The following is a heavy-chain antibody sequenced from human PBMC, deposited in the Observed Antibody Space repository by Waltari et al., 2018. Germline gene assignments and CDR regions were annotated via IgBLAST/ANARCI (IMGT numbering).Heavy chain of an antibody. Sequence: EVQLLESGGGLVQPGGSLRLSCAASGFTFSSYALSWVRQAPGKGMEWVSGIWGSGGRTYYADTVKGRFTIARDNSKNTLYLQMNSLRAEDTAVYYCAKGIVVVVAAPGYWGQGTLVTVSS. D-gene: IGHD2-15*01. V-gene: IGHV3-23*01. CDR3: AKGIVVVVAAPGY. CDR1: GFTFSSYA. CDR2: IWGSGGRT. J-gene: IGHJ4*02.